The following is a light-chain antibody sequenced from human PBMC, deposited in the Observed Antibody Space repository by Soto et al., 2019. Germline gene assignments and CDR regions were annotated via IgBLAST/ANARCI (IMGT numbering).Light chain of an antibody. CDR1: QSVSSY. Sequence: EIVLTQSPATLSLSPGERATLSCRASQSVSSYLAWFQQKPGQAPRLLIYNASKRATGIPARFTGSGSGTDFTLTISSLEPEDFAVYYCQQRSNWPPTLGQGTKVDIK. J-gene: IGKJ1*01. CDR2: NAS. V-gene: IGKV3-11*01. CDR3: QQRSNWPPT.